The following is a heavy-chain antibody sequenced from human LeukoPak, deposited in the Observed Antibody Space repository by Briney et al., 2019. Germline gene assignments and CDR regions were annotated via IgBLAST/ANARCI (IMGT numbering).Heavy chain of an antibody. CDR1: GGSISSYY. D-gene: IGHD1-26*01. CDR3: ASLSGSYYSLDY. J-gene: IGHJ4*02. V-gene: IGHV4-4*07. Sequence: SETLSLTCTVSGGSISSYYWSWIRTPAGQGLVWIGRIYTSGSTYYNHSLNSRVTMSEDTFNNQSSPKLSSVTPADTAVYSCASLSGSYYSLDYWGQGTLVTVSS. CDR2: IYTSGST.